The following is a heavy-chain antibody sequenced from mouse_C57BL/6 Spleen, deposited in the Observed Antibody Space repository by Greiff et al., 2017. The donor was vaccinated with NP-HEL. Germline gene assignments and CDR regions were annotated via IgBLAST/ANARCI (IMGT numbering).Heavy chain of an antibody. CDR3: AGEGLYSNYGFAY. J-gene: IGHJ3*01. CDR2: IYPGDGDT. D-gene: IGHD2-5*01. Sequence: QVQLQQSGPELVKPGASVKISCKASGYAFSSSWMNWVKQRPGKGLEWIGRIYPGDGDTNYNGKFKGKATLTADKSSSTAYMQLSSLTSEDSAVYFCAGEGLYSNYGFAYWGQGTLVTVSA. CDR1: GYAFSSSW. V-gene: IGHV1-82*01.